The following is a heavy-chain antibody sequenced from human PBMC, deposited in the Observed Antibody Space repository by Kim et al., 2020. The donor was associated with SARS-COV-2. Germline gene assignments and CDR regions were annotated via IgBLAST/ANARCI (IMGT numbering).Heavy chain of an antibody. CDR2: ISGGGDRT. V-gene: IGHV3-23*01. D-gene: IGHD3-16*01. J-gene: IGHJ4*02. Sequence: GGSLRLSCAASGFTFVSYAMSWVRQAPGKGLEWVSDISGGGDRTFYADAMKGRFTVSRDNSKKTLYLQMNSLRVDDTAVYYCAREEGVGEIDFDYWGQGTQVIVSS. CDR3: AREEGVGEIDFDY. CDR1: GFTFVSYA.